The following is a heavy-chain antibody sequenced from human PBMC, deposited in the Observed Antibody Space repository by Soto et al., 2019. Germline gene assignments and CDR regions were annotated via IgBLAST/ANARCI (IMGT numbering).Heavy chain of an antibody. CDR1: GDSIISGDYY. CDR3: ALRSMAVVPEY. CDR2: IYYSGDT. D-gene: IGHD3-22*01. V-gene: IGHV4-30-4*01. J-gene: IGHJ4*02. Sequence: PSETLSLTCTVSGDSIISGDYYWSWIRQTPGKGLEWIGYIYYSGDTNYNPSLKSRVIISVDTSKNQFSLKLSSVTAADTAVYYCALRSMAVVPEYWGQGTLVTVSS.